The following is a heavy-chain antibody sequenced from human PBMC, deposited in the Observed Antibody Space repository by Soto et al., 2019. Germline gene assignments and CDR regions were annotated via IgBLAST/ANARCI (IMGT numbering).Heavy chain of an antibody. CDR1: EFMFSTYG. D-gene: IGHD2-8*01. V-gene: IGHV3-30*18. J-gene: IGHJ6*02. CDR3: AKDRCTNGVCYVSYYYTMDV. CDR2: ISYDGSSK. Sequence: QEQLVESGGGVVQPGRSLRLSCVASEFMFSTYGMHWVRQAPGKGLEWVAFISYDGSSKFYGDSVKGRFTISRDNSRNTLYLQMDSLRVEDTALFYCAKDRCTNGVCYVSYYYTMDVWGQGTTVIVSS.